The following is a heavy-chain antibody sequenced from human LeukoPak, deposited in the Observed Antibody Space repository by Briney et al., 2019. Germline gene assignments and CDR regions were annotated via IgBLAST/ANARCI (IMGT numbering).Heavy chain of an antibody. V-gene: IGHV4-59*01. CDR2: IHYSGTT. Sequence: SETLSLTCPVSGGSISAYYWSWIRQPPGKGLEWIGYIHYSGTTNYYPSLKSRVTIALDTSKNQFSLKLNSVTAADTAVYYCARFGTSSSRFFDQWGQGTLVTVSS. CDR1: GGSISAYY. J-gene: IGHJ4*02. CDR3: ARFGTSSSRFFDQ. D-gene: IGHD6-6*01.